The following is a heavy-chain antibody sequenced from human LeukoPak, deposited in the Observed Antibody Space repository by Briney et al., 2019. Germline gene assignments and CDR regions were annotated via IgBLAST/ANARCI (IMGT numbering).Heavy chain of an antibody. CDR3: AKLEGSGWSGYMDV. V-gene: IGHV3-23*01. Sequence: PGGSQRLSCLASGFTSSNYAMNWVRQAPGKGLEWVSAITGSGDTTYYADSVRGRFIISRDNSKDTLFLQLRSLRVEDTAMYYCAKLEGSGWSGYMDVWGKGTAVTVS. J-gene: IGHJ6*03. D-gene: IGHD6-19*01. CDR2: ITGSGDTT. CDR1: GFTSSNYA.